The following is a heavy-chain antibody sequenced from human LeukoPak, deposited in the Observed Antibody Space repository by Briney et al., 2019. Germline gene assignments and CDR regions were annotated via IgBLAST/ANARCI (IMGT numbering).Heavy chain of an antibody. D-gene: IGHD3-3*01. Sequence: SGGSLRLSCSASGFTFSSYAMHWVRQAPGKGLEYVSAISSNGGSTYYADSVKGRFTISRDNSKNTLYLQMSSLRAEDTAVYYCVKSAYTIFGAVGMAFDIWGQGTWSPSLQ. J-gene: IGHJ3*02. CDR2: ISSNGGST. V-gene: IGHV3-64D*09. CDR1: GFTFSSYA. CDR3: VKSAYTIFGAVGMAFDI.